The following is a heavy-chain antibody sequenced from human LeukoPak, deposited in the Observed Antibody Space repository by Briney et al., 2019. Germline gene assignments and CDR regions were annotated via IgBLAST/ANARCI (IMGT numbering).Heavy chain of an antibody. J-gene: IGHJ4*02. V-gene: IGHV1-3*01. CDR2: INAGNGNT. CDR3: ARDRSPYPLIAEGSYDY. Sequence: ASVKVSCKASGYTFTSYAMHWVRQAPGQSLEWMGWINAGNGNTKYSQKFQGRVTITRDTSASTAYMELSSLRSEDTAVYYCARDRSPYPLIAEGSYDYWGQGTLVTVSS. CDR1: GYTFTSYA. D-gene: IGHD6-13*01.